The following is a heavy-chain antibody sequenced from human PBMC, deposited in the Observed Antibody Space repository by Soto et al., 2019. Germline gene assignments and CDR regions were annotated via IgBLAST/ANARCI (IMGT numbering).Heavy chain of an antibody. Sequence: QVQLVQSGAEVREPGASVKVSCKASGYTFTNYGVSWVRQAPGQGLEWMGWIGGYKGNTNYAQKLQGSVTLTTDTSTSTAYMELRSLSSDDTAVYYCAPHTLDTGMPSGYWGQGTLVTVSS. J-gene: IGHJ4*02. CDR3: APHTLDTGMPSGY. D-gene: IGHD5-18*01. CDR1: GYTFTNYG. V-gene: IGHV1-18*01. CDR2: IGGYKGNT.